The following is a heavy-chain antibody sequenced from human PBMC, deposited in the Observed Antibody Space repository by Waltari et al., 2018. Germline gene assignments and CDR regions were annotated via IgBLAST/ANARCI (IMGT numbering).Heavy chain of an antibody. Sequence: EVQLVESGGGLIQPGGSLRLSCAASGFTVSSNYMNWIRQAPGKGLEGGSGIYSGAEVHYGDSVKGRFTISRDKNKNTVDLQMNTLRIEDTAIYYCARDVAMGLFGIPDHHGWDVWGQGTTVIVSS. CDR3: ARDVAMGLFGIPDHHGWDV. J-gene: IGHJ6*02. CDR1: GFTVSSNY. CDR2: IYSGAEV. D-gene: IGHD3-10*01. V-gene: IGHV3-53*01.